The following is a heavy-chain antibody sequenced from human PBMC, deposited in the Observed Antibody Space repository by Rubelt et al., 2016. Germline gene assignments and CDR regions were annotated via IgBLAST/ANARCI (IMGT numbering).Heavy chain of an antibody. Sequence: CAASGFTFSSYAMGWVRQAPGKGLEWVSAISGSGGSTYYADSVKGRFTISRDNSKNTLYLQMNSLRAEDTAVYYCAKWGSSNFERYGDYVSWFDPWGQGTLVTVSS. V-gene: IGHV3-23*01. D-gene: IGHD4-17*01. CDR3: AKWGSSNFERYGDYVSWFDP. J-gene: IGHJ5*02. CDR2: ISGSGGST. CDR1: GFTFSSYA.